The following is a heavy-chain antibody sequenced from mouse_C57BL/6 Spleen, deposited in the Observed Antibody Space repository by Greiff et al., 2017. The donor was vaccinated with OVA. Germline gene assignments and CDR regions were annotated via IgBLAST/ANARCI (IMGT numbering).Heavy chain of an antibody. CDR1: GYTFTDYN. CDR2: INPDNGGT. Sequence: VQLKQSGPELVKPGASVKIPCKASGYTFTDYNMDWVKQSPGQSLEWIGDINPDNGGTIYNQKFKGKATLTVDKSYSKAYMELRSLTSEDTAVYYCARNDSYYTSWVADWGQGILVTVSA. CDR3: ARNDSYYTSWVAD. J-gene: IGHJ3*01. V-gene: IGHV1-18*01. D-gene: IGHD2-12*01.